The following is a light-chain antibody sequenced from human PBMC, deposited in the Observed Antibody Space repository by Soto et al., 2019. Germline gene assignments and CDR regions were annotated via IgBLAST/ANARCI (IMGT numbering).Light chain of an antibody. J-gene: IGKJ2*01. CDR1: QSVSSY. V-gene: IGKV3-11*01. Sequence: EIVLTQSPATLSLSPGERATRSCRASQSVSSYLAWYQQKPGQAPRLLIYDASNRATGIPARFSGSGSGTDLTLTISSLDPEAVAVYYCQQRSNWPPMYTFGQGTKLEIK. CDR2: DAS. CDR3: QQRSNWPPMYT.